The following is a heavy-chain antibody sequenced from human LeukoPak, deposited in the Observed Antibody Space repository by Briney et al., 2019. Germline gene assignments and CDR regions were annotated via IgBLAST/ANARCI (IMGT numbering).Heavy chain of an antibody. CDR3: AKDWAPYCGGDCYFNY. CDR1: GFIFNNYG. Sequence: GRSLRLSCAASGFIFNNYGMHWVRQAPGKGLEWVAVISYDGSNKNYADTVKGRFTISRDSSKNTVYLQMNSLRVEDTAVYYCAKDWAPYCGGDCYFNYWGQGTLVTVSS. J-gene: IGHJ4*02. V-gene: IGHV3-30*18. D-gene: IGHD2-21*02. CDR2: ISYDGSNK.